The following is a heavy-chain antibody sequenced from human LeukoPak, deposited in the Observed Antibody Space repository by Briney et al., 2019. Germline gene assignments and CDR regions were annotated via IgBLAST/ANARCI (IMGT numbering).Heavy chain of an antibody. D-gene: IGHD2/OR15-2a*01. CDR3: ARDSMVEVCYYGMDV. CDR1: GFTVSSNY. J-gene: IGHJ6*02. Sequence: PGGSLRLSCAASGFTVSSNYMSWVRQAPGKGLEWVANIKQDGSEKYYVDSVKGRFTISRDNSKNTLYLQMNSLRAEDTAVYLCARDSMVEVCYYGMDVWGQGTTVTVSS. CDR2: IKQDGSEK. V-gene: IGHV3-7*01.